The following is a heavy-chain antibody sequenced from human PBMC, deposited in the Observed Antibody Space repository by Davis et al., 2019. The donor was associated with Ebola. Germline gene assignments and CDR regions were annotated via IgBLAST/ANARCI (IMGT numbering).Heavy chain of an antibody. CDR1: GFTFSSYA. V-gene: IGHV3-7*01. D-gene: IGHD3-3*01. J-gene: IGHJ4*02. Sequence: GGSLRLSCAASGFTFSSYAMSWVRQAPGKGLEWVANIKQDGSEKYYVDSVKGRFTISRDNAKNSLYLQMNSLRAEDTAVYYCARDGQYYDFWSGYSDYWGQGTLVTVSS. CDR2: IKQDGSEK. CDR3: ARDGQYYDFWSGYSDY.